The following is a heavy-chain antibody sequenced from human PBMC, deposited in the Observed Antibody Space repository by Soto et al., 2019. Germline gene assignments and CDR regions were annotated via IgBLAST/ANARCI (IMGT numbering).Heavy chain of an antibody. J-gene: IGHJ4*02. CDR3: ASIGYSYGVDY. D-gene: IGHD5-18*01. CDR1: GGSISSGGYY. Sequence: SETLSLTCTVSGGSISSGGYYWSWIRQHPGKGLEWIGYIYYSGSTYYNPSLKSRVTISVDTSKNQFSLKLSSVTAADTAVYYCASIGYSYGVDYWGQGTLVTVSS. V-gene: IGHV4-31*03. CDR2: IYYSGST.